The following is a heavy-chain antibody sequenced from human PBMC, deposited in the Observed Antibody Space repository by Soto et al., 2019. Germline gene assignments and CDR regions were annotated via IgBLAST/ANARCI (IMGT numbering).Heavy chain of an antibody. CDR1: GFTFSSYA. J-gene: IGHJ4*02. D-gene: IGHD3-22*01. CDR3: AKDPYYDSHFSPDY. V-gene: IGHV3-23*01. CDR2: ISGSGGST. Sequence: GGSLRLSCAASGFTFSSYAMSWVRQAPGKGLEWVSAISGSGGSTYYADSVKGRFTISRDNSKNTLYLQMNSLRAEDTAVYYCAKDPYYDSHFSPDYWGQGTLVTVSS.